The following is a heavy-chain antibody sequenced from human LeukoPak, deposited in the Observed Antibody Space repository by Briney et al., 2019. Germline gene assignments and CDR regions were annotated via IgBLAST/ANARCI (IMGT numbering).Heavy chain of an antibody. CDR1: GYTFSSYG. CDR2: ISAYNGNT. V-gene: IGHV1-18*01. CDR3: ARDCSGSSCYWIH. J-gene: IGHJ4*02. D-gene: IGHD2-15*01. Sequence: ASVKVSFKASGYTFSSYGISWVRQAPGQGLEWLGHISAYNGNTNYAQKVQGRITMTTDTSTSTAYMEMRSLRSDDTAVYYCARDCSGSSCYWIHWGQGTLVTVSS.